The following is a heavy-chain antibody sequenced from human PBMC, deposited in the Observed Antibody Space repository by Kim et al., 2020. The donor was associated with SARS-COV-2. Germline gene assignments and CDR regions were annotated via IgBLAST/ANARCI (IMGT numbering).Heavy chain of an antibody. Sequence: ASVKVSCKASGYTFTSYDINWVRQATGQGLEWMGWMNPNSGNTGYAQKFQGRVTMTRNTSISTAYMELSSLRSEDTAVYYCARGGPRITMVRGYYYYYGMDVWGQGTTVTVSS. CDR3: ARGGPRITMVRGYYYYYGMDV. J-gene: IGHJ6*02. D-gene: IGHD3-10*01. CDR1: GYTFTSYD. CDR2: MNPNSGNT. V-gene: IGHV1-8*01.